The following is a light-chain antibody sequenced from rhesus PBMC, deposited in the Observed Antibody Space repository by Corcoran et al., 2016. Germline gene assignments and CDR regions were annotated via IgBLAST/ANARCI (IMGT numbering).Light chain of an antibody. CDR1: QGISNW. CDR3: QQHNSNPRT. J-gene: IGKJ1*01. V-gene: IGKV1-33*02. CDR2: AAS. Sequence: DIQMTQSPSSLSASVGDRVTITCQASQGISNWLAWYQQKPGKAPTLLIYAASSLQSGVPSRFSGSGSGSEVTLTISSLQPEDCATYYCQQHNSNPRTFGQGTKVEIK.